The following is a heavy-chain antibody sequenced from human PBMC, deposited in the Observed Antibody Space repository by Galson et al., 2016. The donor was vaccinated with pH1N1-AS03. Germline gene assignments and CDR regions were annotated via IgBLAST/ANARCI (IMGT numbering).Heavy chain of an antibody. Sequence: SVKVSCKASGGTFSSYTIHWVRQAPGHGLEWMGSLIPFIDLENYTQSFQERVTIPLDKSANTAYMEVSSLTSEDTGVYYCGRALGHHAQSSIHYWGQGTLVTVSS. CDR3: GRALGHHAQSSIHY. D-gene: IGHD2-2*01. CDR2: LIPFIDLE. J-gene: IGHJ4*02. V-gene: IGHV1-69*02. CDR1: GGTFSSYT.